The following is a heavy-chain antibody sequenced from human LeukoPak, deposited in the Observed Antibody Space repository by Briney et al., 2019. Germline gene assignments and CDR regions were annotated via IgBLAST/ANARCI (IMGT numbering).Heavy chain of an antibody. D-gene: IGHD4-17*01. Sequence: PSETLSLTCTVSGGSISSGGYYWSWIRQHPGKGLEWIGYIYYSGSTYYNPSLKSRVTISVDTSKNQFSLKLSSVTAADMAVYYCARDLHDYGDYHWYFDLWGRGTLVTVSS. CDR2: IYYSGST. J-gene: IGHJ2*01. V-gene: IGHV4-31*03. CDR3: ARDLHDYGDYHWYFDL. CDR1: GGSISSGGYY.